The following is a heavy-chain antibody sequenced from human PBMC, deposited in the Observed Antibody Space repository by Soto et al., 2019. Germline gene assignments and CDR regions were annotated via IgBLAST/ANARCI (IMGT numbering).Heavy chain of an antibody. V-gene: IGHV4-4*02. Sequence: TSETLSLTCAVSGGSISSSNWWSWVRQPPGKGLEWIGEIYHSGSTNYNPSLKSRVTISVDKSKSQFSLKLSSVTAADTAVYYCARAALSRHWFDPWGQGTLVTVSS. CDR1: GGSISSSNW. J-gene: IGHJ5*02. CDR2: IYHSGST. CDR3: ARAALSRHWFDP.